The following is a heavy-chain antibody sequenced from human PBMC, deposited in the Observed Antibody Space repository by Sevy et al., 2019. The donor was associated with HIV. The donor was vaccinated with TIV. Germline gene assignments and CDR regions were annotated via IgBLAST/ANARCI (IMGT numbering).Heavy chain of an antibody. CDR1: AHRFTDYF. CDR2: INPNNGDT. V-gene: IGHV1-2*02. D-gene: IGHD3-22*01. Sequence: ASVKVSCKASAHRFTDYFMYWMRQAPGQGLEWMGWINPNNGDTKYAQTFQGRVTLTRDTSMSTAYMELSRLPSDDPAGYYCAGGGEKSYDSYGYDWLDPWGQGTLVTVSS. CDR3: AGGGEKSYDSYGYDWLDP. J-gene: IGHJ5*02.